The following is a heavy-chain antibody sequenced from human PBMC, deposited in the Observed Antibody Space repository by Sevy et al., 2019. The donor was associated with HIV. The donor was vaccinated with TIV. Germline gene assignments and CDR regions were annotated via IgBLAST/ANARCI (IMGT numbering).Heavy chain of an antibody. J-gene: IGHJ4*02. D-gene: IGHD3-10*01. CDR2: CSWDAKKT. V-gene: IGHV3-43*01. Sequence: GGSLRLSCAASGFTFDDYTMHWVRQVPGKGLEWVSLCSWDAKKTDYADSVEGRFTVSRDNRKNSLYLQMNSLRSEDTALYFCAKDIPGYSGFDHWGQGTLVTVSS. CDR1: GFTFDDYT. CDR3: AKDIPGYSGFDH.